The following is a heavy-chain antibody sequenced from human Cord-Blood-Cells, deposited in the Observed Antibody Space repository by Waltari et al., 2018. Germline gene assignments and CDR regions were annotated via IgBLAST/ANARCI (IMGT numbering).Heavy chain of an antibody. D-gene: IGHD3-10*01. Sequence: QVQLVESGGGVVQPGRSLRLSCAASGLTFCSYAMHWVRQAPGKGLEWVAVISYDGSNKYYADSVKGRFTISRDNSKNTLYLQMNSLRAEDTAVYYCARGRVIPHFDYWGQGTLVTVSS. J-gene: IGHJ4*02. V-gene: IGHV3-30-3*01. CDR1: GLTFCSYA. CDR3: ARGRVIPHFDY. CDR2: ISYDGSNK.